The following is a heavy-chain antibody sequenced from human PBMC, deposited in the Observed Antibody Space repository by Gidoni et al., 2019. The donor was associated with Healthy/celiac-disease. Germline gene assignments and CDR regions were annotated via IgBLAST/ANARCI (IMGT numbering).Heavy chain of an antibody. CDR1: GFTFGDYA. Sequence: EVQLVESGGGLVQPGRSLRLSCTASGFTFGDYAMSWFRQAPGKGLEWVGFIRSKAYGGTTEYAASVKGRFTISRDDSKSIAYLQMNSLKTEDTAVYYCTRDRITMVRGVIPWWGQGTLVTVSS. CDR2: IRSKAYGGTT. CDR3: TRDRITMVRGVIPW. V-gene: IGHV3-49*03. D-gene: IGHD3-10*01. J-gene: IGHJ4*02.